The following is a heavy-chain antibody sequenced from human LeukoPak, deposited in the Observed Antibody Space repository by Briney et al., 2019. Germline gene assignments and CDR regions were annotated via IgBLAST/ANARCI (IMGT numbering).Heavy chain of an antibody. CDR3: VRGGDIVVVPAGMGWFDP. D-gene: IGHD2-2*01. V-gene: IGHV4-34*01. CDR2: INHSGST. CDR1: GGSFSGYY. Sequence: SETLSLTCAVYGGSFSGYYWSWIRQPPGKGLEWIGEINHSGSTNYNPSLKSRVTISVDTSKNQFSLKLSSVTAADTAVYYCVRGGDIVVVPAGMGWFDPWGQGTLVAVSS. J-gene: IGHJ5*02.